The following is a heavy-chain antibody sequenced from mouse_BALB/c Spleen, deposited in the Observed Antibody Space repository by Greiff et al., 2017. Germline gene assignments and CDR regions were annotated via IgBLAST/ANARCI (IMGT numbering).Heavy chain of an antibody. V-gene: IGHV5-17*02. Sequence: VQLKESGGGLVQPGGSRKLSCAASGFTFSSFGMHWVRQAPEKGLEWVAYISSGSSTIYYADTVKGRFTISRDNPKNTLFLQMTSLRSEDTAMYYCASHYYGYYAMDYWGQGTSVTVSS. CDR2: ISSGSSTI. J-gene: IGHJ4*01. CDR3: ASHYYGYYAMDY. D-gene: IGHD1-2*01. CDR1: GFTFSSFG.